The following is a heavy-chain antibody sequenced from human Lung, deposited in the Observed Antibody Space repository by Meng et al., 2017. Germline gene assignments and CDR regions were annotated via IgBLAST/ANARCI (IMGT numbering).Heavy chain of an antibody. CDR2: INHSGST. D-gene: IGHD4-11*01. Sequence: QVQLQQWGAGLLQPSDILSLTCVVSGGCFSDYYWSWIRQPPGKGLEWIGEINHSGSTNYNPSLESRATISVDTSQNNLSLKLSSVTAADSAVYYCARGPTTMAHDFNYWGQGTLVTVSS. CDR1: GGCFSDYY. V-gene: IGHV4-34*01. CDR3: ARGPTTMAHDFNY. J-gene: IGHJ4*02.